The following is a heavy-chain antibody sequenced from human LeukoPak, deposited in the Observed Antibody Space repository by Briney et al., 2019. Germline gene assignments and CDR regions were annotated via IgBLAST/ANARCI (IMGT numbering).Heavy chain of an antibody. CDR2: IYHSGST. CDR1: GGSISSGGYS. D-gene: IGHD1-1*01. V-gene: IGHV4-30-2*01. Sequence: SQTLSLTCAVSGGSISSGGYSWSWIRQPPGKGLEWIGYIYHSGSTYYNPSLKSRVTISVDRSKNQFSLKLSSVTAADTAVYYCARRVANGYYYGMDVWGQGTTVTVSS. J-gene: IGHJ6*02. CDR3: ARRVANGYYYGMDV.